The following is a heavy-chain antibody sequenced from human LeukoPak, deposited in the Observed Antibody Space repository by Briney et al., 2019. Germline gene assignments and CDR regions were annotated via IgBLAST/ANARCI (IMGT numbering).Heavy chain of an antibody. J-gene: IGHJ3*02. CDR3: ARPRLRYFDTDQAFDI. D-gene: IGHD3-9*01. CDR2: IYYSGST. V-gene: IGHV4-59*01. Sequence: PSETLSLTCTVSGGSISNYYWSWIRQPPGKGLEWIGYIYYSGSTNYNPSLKSRVTISVDTSKDQFSLKLSSVTAADTAVYYCARPRLRYFDTDQAFDIWGQGTMVTVSS. CDR1: GGSISNYY.